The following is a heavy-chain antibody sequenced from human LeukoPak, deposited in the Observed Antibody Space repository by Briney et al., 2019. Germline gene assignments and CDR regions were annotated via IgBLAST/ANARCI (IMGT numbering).Heavy chain of an antibody. V-gene: IGHV3-53*01. J-gene: IGHJ4*02. CDR2: IYSGGST. Sequence: PGGSLRLSCAASGFTVSSNYMSWVRQAPGKGLEWVSVIYSGGSTYYADSVKGRFIISRDNSKNTVYLQMNSLSAEDAAVYYCVKDDGWVQYANWGQGTLVTVSS. CDR1: GFTVSSNY. CDR3: VKDDGWVQYAN. D-gene: IGHD5-24*01.